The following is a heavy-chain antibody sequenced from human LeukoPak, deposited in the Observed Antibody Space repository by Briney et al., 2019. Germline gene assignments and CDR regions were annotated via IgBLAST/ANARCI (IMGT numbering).Heavy chain of an antibody. CDR2: ISGSGGST. Sequence: GGSLRLSCAASGFTFSSYAMSWVRQAPGKGLERVSAISGSGGSTYYADSVKGRFTISRDNSKNTLYLQMNSLRAEDTAVYYCAKDPGRSNYFFDYWGQGTLVTVSS. D-gene: IGHD4-11*01. CDR1: GFTFSSYA. CDR3: AKDPGRSNYFFDY. V-gene: IGHV3-23*01. J-gene: IGHJ4*02.